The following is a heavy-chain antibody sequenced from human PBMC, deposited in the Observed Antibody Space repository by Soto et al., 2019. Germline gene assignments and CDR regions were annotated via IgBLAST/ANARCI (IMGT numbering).Heavy chain of an antibody. J-gene: IGHJ5*02. CDR1: GDSVSSHTAS. D-gene: IGHD5-12*01. CDR2: TYFRSKWYN. CDR3: AKGDNLGPKTGYAFDP. V-gene: IGHV6-1*01. Sequence: SQTLSLTCAISGDSVSSHTASWNCIRQSPSRGLEWLGRTYFRSKWYNDYAVSVNSRTIINPDTSNNQFSLQLNSVTPEDTAVYFCAKGDNLGPKTGYAFDPWGQGIMVTV.